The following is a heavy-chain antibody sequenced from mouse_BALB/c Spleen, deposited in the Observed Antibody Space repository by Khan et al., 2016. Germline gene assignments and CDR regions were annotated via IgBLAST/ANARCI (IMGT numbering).Heavy chain of an antibody. J-gene: IGHJ4*01. Sequence: VQLKESGPGLVKPSQSLSLTCTVTGYSITSDYAWNWIRQFPGNKLEWMGYISYSGSTSYNPSLKSRISITRDTSKNQFFLQLNSVTTEDTATYYCARRSYDYDAGYAMDYWGQGTSVTVSS. CDR1: GYSITSDYA. D-gene: IGHD2-4*01. CDR2: ISYSGST. V-gene: IGHV3-2*02. CDR3: ARRSYDYDAGYAMDY.